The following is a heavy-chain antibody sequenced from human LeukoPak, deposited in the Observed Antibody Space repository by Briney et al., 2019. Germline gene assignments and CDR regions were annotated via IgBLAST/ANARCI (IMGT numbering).Heavy chain of an antibody. V-gene: IGHV3-30-3*01. Sequence: GRSLRLSCAASGFTFSSYAMHRVRQAPGKGLEWVAVISYDGSNKYYADSVKGRFTISRDNSKNTLYLQMNSLRAEDTAVYYCTKQLVPNYFDYWGQGTLVTVSS. CDR2: ISYDGSNK. CDR3: TKQLVPNYFDY. D-gene: IGHD6-6*01. J-gene: IGHJ4*02. CDR1: GFTFSSYA.